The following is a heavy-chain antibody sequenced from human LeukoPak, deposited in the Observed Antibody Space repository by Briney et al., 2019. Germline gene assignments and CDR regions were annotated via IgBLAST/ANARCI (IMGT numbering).Heavy chain of an antibody. Sequence: ASVKVSCKASGYTISNYDINWVRQATGQRLEWMGWMNPNSGNTGYAQKFQGRVIMTRNTSINTAYMEFSNLGSDDTAVYYCARARDCSGGACYVWFDPWGQGTLVTVSS. CDR3: ARARDCSGGACYVWFDP. J-gene: IGHJ5*02. D-gene: IGHD2-15*01. CDR2: MNPNSGNT. V-gene: IGHV1-8*01. CDR1: GYTISNYD.